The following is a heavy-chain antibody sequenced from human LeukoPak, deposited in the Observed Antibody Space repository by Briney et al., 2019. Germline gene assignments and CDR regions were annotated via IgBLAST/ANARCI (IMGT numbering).Heavy chain of an antibody. CDR2: INPNSGGT. Sequence: ASVKVSCKASGGTFSSYAISWVRQAPGQGLEWMGWINPNSGGTNYAQKFQGRVTMTRDTSISTAYMELSRLRSDDTAVYYCARDASLSIAVAGTVDYWGQGTLVTVSS. D-gene: IGHD6-19*01. CDR1: GGTFSSYA. CDR3: ARDASLSIAVAGTVDY. V-gene: IGHV1-2*02. J-gene: IGHJ4*02.